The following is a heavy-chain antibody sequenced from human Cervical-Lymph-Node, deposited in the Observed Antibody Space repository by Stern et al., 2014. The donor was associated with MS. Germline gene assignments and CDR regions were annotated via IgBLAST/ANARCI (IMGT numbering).Heavy chain of an antibody. J-gene: IGHJ4*02. CDR3: AREGTYYDFWSGYSTFFDY. V-gene: IGHV3-33*01. CDR2: IWSDGSNK. D-gene: IGHD3-3*01. CDR1: GFTFSSYG. Sequence: VQLVESGGGVVQPGRSLRLSCAASGFTFSSYGMHWVRQAPGKGLEWVAVIWSDGSNKYYADSVKGRFTIYRDNSKNTLYLQMNSLRAEDTAVYYCAREGTYYDFWSGYSTFFDYWGQGTLVTVSS.